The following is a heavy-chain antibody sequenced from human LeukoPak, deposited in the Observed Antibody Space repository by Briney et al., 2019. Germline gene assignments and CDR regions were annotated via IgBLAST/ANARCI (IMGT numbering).Heavy chain of an antibody. Sequence: PSEALSLTCTISAASISSSSHHWGWIRQSPGKGLEWIGSIYSGRTIYYSPSLNSRVTISVVTSKDQFILQLNSVTAADTAVYYCVRHDGRGGSTMGAFDSWGQGSLVTVSS. V-gene: IGHV4-39*01. D-gene: IGHD3-3*01. CDR3: VRHDGRGGSTMGAFDS. CDR2: IYSGRTI. CDR1: AASISSSSHH. J-gene: IGHJ5*01.